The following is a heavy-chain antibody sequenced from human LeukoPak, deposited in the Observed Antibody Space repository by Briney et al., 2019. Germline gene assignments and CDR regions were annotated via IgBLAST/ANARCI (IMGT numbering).Heavy chain of an antibody. Sequence: SGGSLRLSCAASGFTFSSYSMNWVRQAPGKGLEWVSYISIGGNSMTYADSVKGRFTISRDNAKNSLSLQMNSLRDDDTAVYYCARDLGEYIVVTHHDAFDIWGQGTMVTVSS. CDR2: ISIGGNSM. CDR1: GFTFSSYS. V-gene: IGHV3-48*02. J-gene: IGHJ3*02. D-gene: IGHD3-22*01. CDR3: ARDLGEYIVVTHHDAFDI.